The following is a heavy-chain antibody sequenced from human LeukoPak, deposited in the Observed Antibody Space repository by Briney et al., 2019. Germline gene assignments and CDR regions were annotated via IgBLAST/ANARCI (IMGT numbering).Heavy chain of an antibody. CDR2: IWYDGSNK. Sequence: GRSLRLSCAASGFTFSSYGMHWVRQAPGKGLEWVAVIWYDGSNKYYADSVKGRFTISRDNSKNTLYLQMNSLRAEDTAVYYCARELGYCSGGSCYSFDPWGQGTLVTVSS. D-gene: IGHD2-15*01. CDR1: GFTFSSYG. CDR3: ARELGYCSGGSCYSFDP. V-gene: IGHV3-33*01. J-gene: IGHJ5*02.